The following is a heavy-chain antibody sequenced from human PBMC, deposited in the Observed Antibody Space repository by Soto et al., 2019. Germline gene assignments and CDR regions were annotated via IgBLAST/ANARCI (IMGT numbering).Heavy chain of an antibody. V-gene: IGHV4-4*07. CDR2: IYTSGST. J-gene: IGHJ4*02. D-gene: IGHD3-16*01. CDR1: GGSISSYY. Sequence: SETLSLTCTVSGGSISSYYWSWIRQPAGKGLEWIGRIYTSGSTNYNPALKSRVTMSVDTSKNQFSLKLSSVTAADTAVYYCARVGPESLSFDYWGQGTLVTVSS. CDR3: ARVGPESLSFDY.